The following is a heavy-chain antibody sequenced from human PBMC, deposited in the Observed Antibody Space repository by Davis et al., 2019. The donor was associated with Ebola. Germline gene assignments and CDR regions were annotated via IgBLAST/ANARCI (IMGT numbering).Heavy chain of an antibody. Sequence: GESLKISCAASGFSFHSFGKYGMSWVRQAPGKGLEWVSAISGSGTTTHYADSVKGRFTISRDNSENSLFLQMNSVRAEDTAFYYCAKGRQWLSHYYFDIWGQGTLVTVSS. J-gene: IGHJ4*02. CDR3: AKGRQWLSHYYFDI. CDR1: GFSFHSFGKYG. V-gene: IGHV3-23*01. D-gene: IGHD6-19*01. CDR2: ISGSGTTT.